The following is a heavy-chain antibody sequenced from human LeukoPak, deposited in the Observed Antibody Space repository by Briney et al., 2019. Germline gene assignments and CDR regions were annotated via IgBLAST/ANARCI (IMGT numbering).Heavy chain of an antibody. CDR3: AKGLPYYYYDSSGYNDY. D-gene: IGHD3-22*01. CDR2: ISGSGGST. Sequence: GRSLRLSCAASGFTFSSYAMHWVRQAPGKGLEWVSAISGSGGSTYYADSVKGRFTISRDNSKNTLYLQMNSLRAEDTAVYYCAKGLPYYYYDSSGYNDYWGQGTLVTVSS. V-gene: IGHV3-23*01. CDR1: GFTFSSYA. J-gene: IGHJ4*02.